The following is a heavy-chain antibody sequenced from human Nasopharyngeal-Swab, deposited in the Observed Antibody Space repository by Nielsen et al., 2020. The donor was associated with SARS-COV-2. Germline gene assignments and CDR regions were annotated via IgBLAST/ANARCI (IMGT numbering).Heavy chain of an antibody. D-gene: IGHD3-10*01. V-gene: IGHV4-28*01. Sequence: WIRQPPGKGLESIGHMYSSGRTNYNPSLKSRVTMSLDTSRNQFSLRLNSVTAADTAVYFCARSRGNFYDYGMDVWGQGTTVTDSS. CDR2: MYSSGRT. CDR3: ARSRGNFYDYGMDV. J-gene: IGHJ6*02.